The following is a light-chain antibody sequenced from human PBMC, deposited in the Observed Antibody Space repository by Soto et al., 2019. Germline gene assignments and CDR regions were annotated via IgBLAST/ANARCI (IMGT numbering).Light chain of an antibody. Sequence: EIVLTQSPGTLSLSPGERATLSCRASQIVSSSYLAWYQQKPGQAPRLLISGASSRATGIPDRFSGSGSGTDFTLTISRLEPEDFAVYYCQQYGSSPPWTFGQGTKVDIK. J-gene: IGKJ1*01. CDR3: QQYGSSPPWT. CDR2: GAS. CDR1: QIVSSSY. V-gene: IGKV3-20*01.